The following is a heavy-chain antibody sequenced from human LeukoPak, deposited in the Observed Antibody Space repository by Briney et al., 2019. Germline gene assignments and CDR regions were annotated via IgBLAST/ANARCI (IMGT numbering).Heavy chain of an antibody. CDR2: IYYSGST. Sequence: LRLSCAVSGFTFSSYWMNWVRQHPGKGLEWIGYIYYSGSTYYNPSLKSRVTISVDTSKNQFSLKLSSVTAADTAVYYCARESYYYDSSGSRVESFQHWGQGTLVTVSS. J-gene: IGHJ1*01. CDR1: GFTFSSYW. D-gene: IGHD3-22*01. CDR3: ARESYYYDSSGSRVESFQH. V-gene: IGHV4-31*02.